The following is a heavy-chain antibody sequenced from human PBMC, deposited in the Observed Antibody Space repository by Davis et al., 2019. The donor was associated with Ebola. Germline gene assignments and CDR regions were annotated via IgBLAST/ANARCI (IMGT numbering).Heavy chain of an antibody. CDR2: IYHSGST. V-gene: IGHV4-39*07. CDR3: ATDRYDFWSGDFGGPT. D-gene: IGHD3-3*01. J-gene: IGHJ4*02. Sequence: PSETLSLTCSVSGDSISSNTYYWGWVRQPPGKGLEWIGTIYHSGSTYYNPSLNSRVTISVDTSKNQFSLKLSSVTAADTAVFYCATDRYDFWSGDFGGPTWGQGTLVTVSS. CDR1: GDSISSNTYY.